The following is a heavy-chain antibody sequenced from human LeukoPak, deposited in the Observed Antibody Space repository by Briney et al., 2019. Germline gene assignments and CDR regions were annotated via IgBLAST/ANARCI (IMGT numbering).Heavy chain of an antibody. CDR2: ISGSGSST. CDR3: ARPRSSYYYGSGSYYNY. CDR1: GFSFSSYG. J-gene: IGHJ4*02. D-gene: IGHD3-10*01. Sequence: GGTLRLSCVVSGFSFSSYGMNWVRQAPGKGLEWLSIISGSGSSTFYADSVKGRFTISRDNSKNTLYLQMNSLRAEDTAVYYCARPRSSYYYGSGSYYNYWGQGTLVTVSS. V-gene: IGHV3-23*01.